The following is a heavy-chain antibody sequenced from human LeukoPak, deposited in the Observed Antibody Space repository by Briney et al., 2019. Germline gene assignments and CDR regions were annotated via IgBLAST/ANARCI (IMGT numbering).Heavy chain of an antibody. CDR1: GFTFSSYA. Sequence: PGGSLRLSCAASGFTFSSYAMHWVRQAPGKGLEWVAVISYDGSNKYYADSVKGRFTISRDNSKNTLYLQMNSLRAEDTAVYYCARVTTVTTSFDYWGQGTLATVSS. D-gene: IGHD4-17*01. V-gene: IGHV3-30*04. CDR3: ARVTTVTTSFDY. CDR2: ISYDGSNK. J-gene: IGHJ4*02.